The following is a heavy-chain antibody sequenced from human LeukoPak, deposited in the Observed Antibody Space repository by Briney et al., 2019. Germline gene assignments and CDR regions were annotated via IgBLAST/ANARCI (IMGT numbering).Heavy chain of an antibody. CDR1: GGTFSSYA. D-gene: IGHD5-18*01. Sequence: GASVKVSCKASGGTFSSYAISWVRQAPGQGLEWMGRIIPILGIANYAQKFQGRVTITADKSTSTAYMELSSLRSEDTAVYYCARGYSYGSSSYWYFDLWGRGTLVTVSS. J-gene: IGHJ2*01. CDR3: ARGYSYGSSSYWYFDL. V-gene: IGHV1-69*04. CDR2: IIPILGIA.